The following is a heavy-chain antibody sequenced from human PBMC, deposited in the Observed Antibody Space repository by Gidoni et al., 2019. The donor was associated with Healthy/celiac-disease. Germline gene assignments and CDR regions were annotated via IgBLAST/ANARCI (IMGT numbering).Heavy chain of an antibody. D-gene: IGHD2-2*03. Sequence: QVQLVQSGAEVKKPGSSVKVSCKASGGTFSSYAISWVRQAPGQGLEWMGGIIPIFGTANYAQKFQGRVTITADKSTSTAYMELSSVRSEDTAVYYCARGGYCSSTSCYTYGMDVWGQGTTVTVSS. J-gene: IGHJ6*02. CDR3: ARGGYCSSTSCYTYGMDV. V-gene: IGHV1-69*06. CDR2: IIPIFGTA. CDR1: GGTFSSYA.